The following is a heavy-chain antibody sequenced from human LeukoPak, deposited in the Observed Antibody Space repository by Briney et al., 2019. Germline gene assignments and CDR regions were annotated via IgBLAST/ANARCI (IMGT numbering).Heavy chain of an antibody. CDR3: ARERGDCSSTSCYVEGAAYYMDV. D-gene: IGHD2-2*01. CDR2: IYYSGST. CDR1: GGSISSYY. J-gene: IGHJ6*03. V-gene: IGHV4-59*01. Sequence: SETLSLTCTVSGGSISSYYWSWIRQPPGKGLEWIGYIYYSGSTNYNPSLKSRVTISVDTSKNQFSLKLSSVTAADTAVYYCARERGDCSSTSCYVEGAAYYMDVWGKGTTVTVSS.